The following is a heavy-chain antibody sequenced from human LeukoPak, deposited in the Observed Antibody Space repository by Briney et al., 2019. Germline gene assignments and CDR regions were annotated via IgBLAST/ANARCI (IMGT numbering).Heavy chain of an antibody. CDR3: ARVNLVVVPAAKPYYYYYGMDV. CDR2: INHSGST. CDR1: GGSFSGYY. V-gene: IGHV4-34*01. D-gene: IGHD2-2*01. Sequence: SETLSLTCAVYGGSFSGYYWSWTRQPPGKGLEWIGEINHSGSTNYNPSLKSRVTISVDTSKNQFSLKLSSVTAADTAVYYCARVNLVVVPAAKPYYYYYGMDVWGQGTTVTVSS. J-gene: IGHJ6*02.